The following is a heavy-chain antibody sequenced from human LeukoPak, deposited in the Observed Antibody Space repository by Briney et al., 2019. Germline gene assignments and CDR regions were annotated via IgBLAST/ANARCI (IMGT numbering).Heavy chain of an antibody. J-gene: IGHJ3*02. Sequence: ASVKVSCKASGYTFTSYGISWVRQAPGQGLEWMGWISAYNGNTNYAQKLQGGVTMTTDTSTSTAYMELRSLRSDDTAVYYCAREIGNGGSYSAEAFDIWGQGTMVTVSS. CDR1: GYTFTSYG. D-gene: IGHD1-26*01. CDR2: ISAYNGNT. CDR3: AREIGNGGSYSAEAFDI. V-gene: IGHV1-18*01.